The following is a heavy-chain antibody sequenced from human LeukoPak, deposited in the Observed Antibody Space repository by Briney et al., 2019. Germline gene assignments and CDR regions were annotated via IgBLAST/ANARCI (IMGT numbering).Heavy chain of an antibody. CDR2: ISSSSSYI. CDR3: ARDLLPGGPAADAFDI. J-gene: IGHJ3*02. V-gene: IGHV3-21*01. Sequence: GGSLRLSCAASGFTFSSYSMNWVRQAPGKGLEWVSSISSSSSYIYYADSVKGRFTISRDNAKNSLYLQMNSLRAEDTAVYYCARDLLPGGPAADAFDIWGQGTMVTVSS. D-gene: IGHD2-2*01. CDR1: GFTFSSYS.